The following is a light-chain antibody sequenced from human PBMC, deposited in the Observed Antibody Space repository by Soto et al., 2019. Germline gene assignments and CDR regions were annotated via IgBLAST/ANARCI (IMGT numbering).Light chain of an antibody. CDR2: AAS. CDR3: QQYYSSPRYT. Sequence: IRMTQSPSSFSASAGDRVTITCRASQGISSYLAWYQQKPGKAPKLLIYAASTLQSGVPSRFSGSGSGTDFTLTNSCLQPEDFATYYCQQYYSSPRYTLGHGTKVEIK. CDR1: QGISSY. V-gene: IGKV1-8*01. J-gene: IGKJ2*01.